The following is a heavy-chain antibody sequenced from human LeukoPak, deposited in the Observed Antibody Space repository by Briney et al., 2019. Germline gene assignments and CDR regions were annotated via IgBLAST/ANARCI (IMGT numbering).Heavy chain of an antibody. D-gene: IGHD1-26*01. CDR1: GGSFSGYY. CDR3: ARGPATGDY. Sequence: NPSETLSLTCAVYGGSFSGYYWSWIRQPPGKGLEWIGEINHSGSTNYNPSLKSRVTISVDTSKNQFSLKLSSVTAADTAVYYCARGPATGDYWGQGALVTVSS. CDR2: INHSGST. J-gene: IGHJ4*02. V-gene: IGHV4-34*01.